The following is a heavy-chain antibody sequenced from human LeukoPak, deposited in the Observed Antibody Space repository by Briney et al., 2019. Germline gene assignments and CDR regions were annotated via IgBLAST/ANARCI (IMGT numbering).Heavy chain of an antibody. J-gene: IGHJ5*02. Sequence: GGSQRLSCAASGFTFSSYAMSWVRQAPGKGLEWVSGISGSDGSTYYADSVKGRFTISRDNSKNTLYLQMNSLRAEDTAVYYCARDAGGDRRSWWSRFDPWGQGTLVTVSS. CDR2: ISGSDGST. D-gene: IGHD6-13*01. CDR1: GFTFSSYA. CDR3: ARDAGGDRRSWWSRFDP. V-gene: IGHV3-23*01.